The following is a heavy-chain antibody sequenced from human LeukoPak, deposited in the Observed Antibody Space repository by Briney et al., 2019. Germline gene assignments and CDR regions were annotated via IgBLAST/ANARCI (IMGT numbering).Heavy chain of an antibody. J-gene: IGHJ5*02. V-gene: IGHV4-59*12. D-gene: IGHD6-19*01. CDR2: IYYSGST. Sequence: PSETLSLTCTVSGGSISSYYWSWIRQPPGKGLEWIGYIYYSGSTNYNPSLKSRVTISVDTSKNQFSLKLSSVTAADTAVYYCARSMAGTSGWFDPWGQGTLVTVSS. CDR1: GGSISSYY. CDR3: ARSMAGTSGWFDP.